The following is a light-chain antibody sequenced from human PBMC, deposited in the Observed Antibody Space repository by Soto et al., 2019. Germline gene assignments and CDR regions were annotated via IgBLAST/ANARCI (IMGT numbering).Light chain of an antibody. V-gene: IGLV2-23*02. J-gene: IGLJ1*01. CDR1: DSDVGSYKF. Sequence: QSVLTQPASVSGSPGQSITVSCTGTDSDVGSYKFVSWYQQHPGKAPKVIIFEVNRRPSGVSDRFSGSRSGNTASLTISGLQAEDEAEYYCCSHAGSSTYVFGTGTKVTVL. CDR3: CSHAGSSTYV. CDR2: EVN.